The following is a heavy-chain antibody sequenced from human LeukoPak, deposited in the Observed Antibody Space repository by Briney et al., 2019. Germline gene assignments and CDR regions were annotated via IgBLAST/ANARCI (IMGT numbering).Heavy chain of an antibody. Sequence: ASVKVSCKASGYTFTDYGIYWVRQAPGQGLEWMGWISASDGHTNNAQKFQGRLTMTTDTSTSTAYMELRSLRSDDTAVYFCARDQHTGSQKISDYWGQGTLVTVSS. V-gene: IGHV1-18*01. D-gene: IGHD2-21*01. J-gene: IGHJ4*02. CDR1: GYTFTDYG. CDR3: ARDQHTGSQKISDY. CDR2: ISASDGHT.